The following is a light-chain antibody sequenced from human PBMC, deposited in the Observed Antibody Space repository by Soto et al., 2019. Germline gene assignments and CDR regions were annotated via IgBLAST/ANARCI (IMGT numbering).Light chain of an antibody. J-gene: IGKJ4*01. CDR1: QSLLHSNGYNY. Sequence: DIVMTQSPLSLPVTPGEPASISCRSSQSLLHSNGYNYLDWYLQKPGQSPQLLIYLGSNRASGVXDXXSGSGSGTDFTLKSSRVEAEDVGVYYCMQALQTPITFGGGTKVEIK. V-gene: IGKV2-28*01. CDR2: LGS. CDR3: MQALQTPIT.